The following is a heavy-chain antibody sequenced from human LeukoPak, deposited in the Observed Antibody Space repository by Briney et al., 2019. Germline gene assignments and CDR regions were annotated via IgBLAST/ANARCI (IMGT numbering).Heavy chain of an antibody. J-gene: IGHJ4*02. Sequence: SETLSLTCTVSGGSISSHYWSWIRQPPGKGLEWIGSIYHSGYTHYNPSLKGRVTISVDTSKNYFSLKLSSVAAADTAIYYSARDMNPTLYYDYWGQGTLVTVAS. D-gene: IGHD3-16*01. CDR3: ARDMNPTLYYDY. V-gene: IGHV4-59*11. CDR2: IYHSGYT. CDR1: GGSISSHY.